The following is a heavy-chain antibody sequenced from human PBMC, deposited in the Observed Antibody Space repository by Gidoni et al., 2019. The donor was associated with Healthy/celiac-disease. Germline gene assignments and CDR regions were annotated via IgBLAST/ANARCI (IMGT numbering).Heavy chain of an antibody. D-gene: IGHD2-2*01. J-gene: IGHJ6*02. Sequence: EVQLLESGGGLVQPGGSLRLSCAASGFTFSSYAMSWVRQAPGKGLEWVSAISGSGGSTYYADSVKGRFTISRDNSKNTLYLQMNSLRAEDTAVYYCAKLGPYCSSTSCYLEGYYGMDVWGQGTTVTVSS. V-gene: IGHV3-23*01. CDR1: GFTFSSYA. CDR3: AKLGPYCSSTSCYLEGYYGMDV. CDR2: ISGSGGST.